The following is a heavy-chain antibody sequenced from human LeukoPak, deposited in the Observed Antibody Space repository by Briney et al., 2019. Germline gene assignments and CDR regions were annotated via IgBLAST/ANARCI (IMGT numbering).Heavy chain of an antibody. Sequence: GGALRLSCAASGFTFSSYALNSVPQATGKGLEWVSTISGSGGSTYYAASVKGQFTISRDNSENTLYLQMNSLRDEDRAVYYCAKVEVGVEKDYWGQGTLVTVSS. CDR3: AKVEVGVEKDY. D-gene: IGHD1-26*01. J-gene: IGHJ4*02. V-gene: IGHV3-23*01. CDR1: GFTFSSYA. CDR2: ISGSGGST.